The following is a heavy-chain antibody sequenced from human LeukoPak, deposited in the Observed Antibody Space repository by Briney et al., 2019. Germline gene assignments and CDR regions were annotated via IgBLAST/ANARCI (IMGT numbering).Heavy chain of an antibody. Sequence: PGGSLRLSCAASGFTFSSYPMHWVRQAPGKGLEWVAVISYDGSNKYYADSVKGRFTISRDNSKNTLYLQMNSLRAEDTAVYYCARAAYSSSLWGSSYYYGMDVWGQGTTVTVSS. CDR1: GFTFSSYP. J-gene: IGHJ6*02. CDR2: ISYDGSNK. CDR3: ARAAYSSSLWGSSYYYGMDV. D-gene: IGHD6-6*01. V-gene: IGHV3-30*04.